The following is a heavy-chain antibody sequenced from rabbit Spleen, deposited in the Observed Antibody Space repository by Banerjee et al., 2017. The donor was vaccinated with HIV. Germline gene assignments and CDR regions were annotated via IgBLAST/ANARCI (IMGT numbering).Heavy chain of an antibody. D-gene: IGHD8-1*01. CDR2: IDAGSSGFT. CDR1: GFSFSKNYY. J-gene: IGHJ6*01. CDR3: ARDTASSFSSYGMDL. V-gene: IGHV1S40*01. Sequence: QSLEESGGDLVKPGASLTLTCTASGFSFSKNYYMCWVRQAPGKGLEWIACIDAGSSGFTYFATWAKGRFTISKSSSTTVTLQMTRLTAADTATYFCARDTASSFSSYGMDLWGQGTLVTVS.